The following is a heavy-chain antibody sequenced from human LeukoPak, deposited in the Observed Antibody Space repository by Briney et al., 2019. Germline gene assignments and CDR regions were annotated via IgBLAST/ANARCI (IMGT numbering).Heavy chain of an antibody. CDR2: IKEDGSEK. Sequence: GGSLRLSCVVSGFRFSGYWMTWVRQAPGKGLEWVANIKEDGSEKDYVDSVKGRFTISRDNAKNSLYLQVTSLRAEDTAMYYCARVGLGVGSGRKASGLDPWGQGTLVIVSS. CDR1: GFRFSGYW. CDR3: ARVGLGVGSGRKASGLDP. D-gene: IGHD3-10*01. J-gene: IGHJ5*02. V-gene: IGHV3-7*01.